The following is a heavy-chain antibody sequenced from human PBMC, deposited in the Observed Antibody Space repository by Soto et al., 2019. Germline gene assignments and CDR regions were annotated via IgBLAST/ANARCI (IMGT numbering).Heavy chain of an antibody. D-gene: IGHD2-2*01. CDR1: GFPFSSYW. V-gene: IGHV3-74*03. CDR3: TRRGCSTTGCYFN. Sequence: GGSLRLSCAASGFPFSSYWMHWVRQAPGKGLVWASRINGDGSSITYADSVKGRFTISRDNAKNTLYLQMNSLRAEDAAVYYCTRRGCSTTGCYFNWGRGTLVTVSS. CDR2: INGDGSSI. J-gene: IGHJ4*02.